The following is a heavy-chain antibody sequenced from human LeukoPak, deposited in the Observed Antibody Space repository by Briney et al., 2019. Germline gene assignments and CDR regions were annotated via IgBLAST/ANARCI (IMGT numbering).Heavy chain of an antibody. Sequence: GGSLRLSCAASGFTFSSYAMSWVRQAPGKGLEWVSAISGSGGSTYYADSVKGRFTIPRDNSKNTLYLQMNSLRAEDTAVYYCAKEREYSSGWYPYLFDYWGQGTLVTVSS. CDR2: ISGSGGST. CDR1: GFTFSSYA. CDR3: AKEREYSSGWYPYLFDY. J-gene: IGHJ4*02. V-gene: IGHV3-23*01. D-gene: IGHD6-19*01.